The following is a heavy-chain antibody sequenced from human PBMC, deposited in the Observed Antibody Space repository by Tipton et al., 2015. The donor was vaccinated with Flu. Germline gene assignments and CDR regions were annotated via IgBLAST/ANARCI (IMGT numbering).Heavy chain of an antibody. D-gene: IGHD3-3*01. CDR1: GYSFTSYW. CDR3: ATGGLRYGFWATASRYYFDY. J-gene: IGHJ4*02. V-gene: IGHV5-51*03. CDR2: IYPGDSDT. Sequence: QLVQSGAEVKKPGESLKISCKGSGYSFTSYWIGWVRQMPGKGLEWMGIIYPGDSDTRYSPSFQGQVTISADKSISTAYLQWSSLKASDTAMYYCATGGLRYGFWATASRYYFDYWGQGTLVTVSS.